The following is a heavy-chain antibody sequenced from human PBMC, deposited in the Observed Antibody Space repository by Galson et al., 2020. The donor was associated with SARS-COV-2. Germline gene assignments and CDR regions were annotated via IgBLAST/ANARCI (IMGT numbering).Heavy chain of an antibody. Sequence: ASVKVSCKASGYTFTSYGISWVRQAPGQGLEWMGWISAYNGNTNYAQKLQGRVTMTTDTSTSTAYMELRSLRSDDTAVYYCARFLGRNDYYDGSGDSDCDYWGQGSLVTVAS. CDR3: ARFLGRNDYYDGSGDSDCDY. CDR1: GYTFTSYG. J-gene: IGHJ4*02. CDR2: ISAYNGNT. V-gene: IGHV1-18*04. D-gene: IGHD3-22*01.